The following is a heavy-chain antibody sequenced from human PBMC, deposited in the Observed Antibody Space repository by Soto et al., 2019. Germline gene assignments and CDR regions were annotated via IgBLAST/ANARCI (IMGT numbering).Heavy chain of an antibody. CDR3: AKDALTVAGPQRGSLDV. CDR1: GFTLSRKG. Sequence: GGSLRLSCAASGFTLSRKGMHWVRQAPGKGLEWVAVISYDGSNKYYGDSVKGRFTISRDNSKNTVSLQMNSLRAEGTAVYYCAKDALTVAGPQRGSLDVWGQGTTVTVSS. D-gene: IGHD6-19*01. V-gene: IGHV3-30*18. J-gene: IGHJ6*02. CDR2: ISYDGSNK.